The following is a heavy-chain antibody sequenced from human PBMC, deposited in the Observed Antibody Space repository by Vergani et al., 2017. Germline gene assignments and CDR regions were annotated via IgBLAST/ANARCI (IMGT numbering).Heavy chain of an antibody. CDR2: ISGGGSST. D-gene: IGHD6-19*01. CDR3: ERYSSAWHPGDY. V-gene: IGHV3-23*01. Sequence: VQLLESGGGLVQPGGSLRLSCAASGFTFSSYAPSWVRQAPGKGLEWVSAISGGGSSTYYTDSVKGRFTISSDNSKNTLYLHMNSLRAEDTAVYVCERYSSAWHPGDYWGQGSLVTVSS. CDR1: GFTFSSYA. J-gene: IGHJ4*02.